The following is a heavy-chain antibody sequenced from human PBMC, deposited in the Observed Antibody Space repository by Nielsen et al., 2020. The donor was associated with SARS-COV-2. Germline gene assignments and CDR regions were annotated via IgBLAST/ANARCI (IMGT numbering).Heavy chain of an antibody. D-gene: IGHD6-13*01. Sequence: GESLKISCAASGFTFSSYDMHWVRQATGKGLEWVSAIGTAGDTYYPGSVKGRFTISRENAKNSLYLQMNSLRAGDTAVYYCARGSSSWLGYYYYYMDVWGKGTTVTVSS. J-gene: IGHJ6*03. CDR2: IGTAGDT. V-gene: IGHV3-13*01. CDR1: GFTFSSYD. CDR3: ARGSSSWLGYYYYYMDV.